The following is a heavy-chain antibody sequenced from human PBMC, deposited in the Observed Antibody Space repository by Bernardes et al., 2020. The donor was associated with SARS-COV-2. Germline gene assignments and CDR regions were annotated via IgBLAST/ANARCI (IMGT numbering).Heavy chain of an antibody. J-gene: IGHJ4*02. CDR1: GFTVSDNY. CDR3: GRDTHTKERADY. D-gene: IGHD2-8*01. V-gene: IGHV3-66*01. CDR2: IDSAGNT. Sequence: GWSLRLSCAASGFTVSDNYMTWLRQAPGKGLEWVSVIDSAGNTYYADSMKGRFTISRDSSKNTLYLQMNSLRAEDTAVYYCGRDTHTKERADYWGQGTLVTVSS.